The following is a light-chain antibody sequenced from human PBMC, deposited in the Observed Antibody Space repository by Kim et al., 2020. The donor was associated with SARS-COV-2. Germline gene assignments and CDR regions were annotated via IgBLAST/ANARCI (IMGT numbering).Light chain of an antibody. CDR1: QGVSTW. J-gene: IGKJ4*01. CDR3: HQYNI. CDR2: KTS. V-gene: IGKV1-5*03. Sequence: DFPVTQSPSTLSASVGDRVTITCRASQGVSTWMAWFQHRPGKAPRLLIYKTSNLQSGVPLRFSGSRSGTQFTLTISSLQPDDSAPYLCHQYNIFGGGTKVDIK.